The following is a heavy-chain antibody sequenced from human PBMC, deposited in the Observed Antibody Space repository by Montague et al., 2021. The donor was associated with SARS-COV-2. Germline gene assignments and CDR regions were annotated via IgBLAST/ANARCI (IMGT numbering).Heavy chain of an antibody. CDR1: RGLFNGYY. J-gene: IGHJ4*02. CDR2: IIPSGTS. Sequence: SETLSLTCTVYRGLFNGYYYTWISQYPGQGLQWIAEIIPSGTSNYNINPLHRRRVIILVATYKSQFYQKLSSVTAAATCVYYCARWDPQTLTLIGLRGKSASDYGGQGTLFTVSS. CDR3: ARWDPQTLTLIGLRGKSASDY. D-gene: IGHD4-23*01. V-gene: IGHV4-34*12.